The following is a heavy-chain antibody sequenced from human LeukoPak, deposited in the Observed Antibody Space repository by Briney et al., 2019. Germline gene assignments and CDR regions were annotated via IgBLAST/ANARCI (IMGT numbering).Heavy chain of an antibody. J-gene: IGHJ4*02. CDR2: IYYSGST. D-gene: IGHD3-10*01. CDR3: ARTLHGITMVRGVRSPSYYFDY. CDR1: GGSISSGGYS. V-gene: IGHV4-61*08. Sequence: SETLSLTCAVSGGSISSGGYSWSWIRQPPGKGLEWIGYIYYSGSTNYNPSLKSRVTISVDTSKNQFSLKLSSVTAADTAVYYCARTLHGITMVRGVRSPSYYFDYWGQGTLVTVSS.